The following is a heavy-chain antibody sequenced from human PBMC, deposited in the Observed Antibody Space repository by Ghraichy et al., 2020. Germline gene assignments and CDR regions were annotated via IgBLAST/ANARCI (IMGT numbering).Heavy chain of an antibody. D-gene: IGHD6-25*01. J-gene: IGHJ3*02. CDR2: INHSGST. CDR3: ARAHQAGDAFDI. V-gene: IGHV4-34*01. Sequence: SETLSLTCAVYGGSFSGYYWSWIRQPPGKGLEWIGEINHSGSTNYNPSLKSRVTISVDTSKNQFSLKLSSVTAADTAVYYCARAHQAGDAFDIWGQGTMVTVSS. CDR1: GGSFSGYY.